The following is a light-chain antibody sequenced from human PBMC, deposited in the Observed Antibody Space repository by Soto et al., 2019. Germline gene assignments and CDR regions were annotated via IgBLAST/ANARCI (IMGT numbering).Light chain of an antibody. CDR2: GAS. J-gene: IGKJ2*01. V-gene: IGKV3-20*01. CDR3: HQYGSSPYT. Sequence: EIVLTQSPGTLSLSPGERATLSCRASQSVSSNYLTCYQQKPGQAPRLLIYGASSRATGIPDMFSGSGSGTDFTLTISRLEPEDFAVYYCHQYGSSPYTFGQGTNLEIK. CDR1: QSVSSNY.